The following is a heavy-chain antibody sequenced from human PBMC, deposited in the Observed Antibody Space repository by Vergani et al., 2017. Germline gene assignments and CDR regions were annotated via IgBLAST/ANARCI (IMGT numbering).Heavy chain of an antibody. V-gene: IGHV3-33*06. CDR1: GFTFSSYG. D-gene: IGHD3-10*01. CDR2: IWYDGSNK. Sequence: VQLVESGGGLVQPGRSLRLSCAASGFTFSSYGMHWVRQAPGKGLEWVAVIWYDGSNKYYADSVKGRFTISRDNSKNTLYLQMNSLRAEDTAVYYCAKDPRPRVDYYYMDVWGKGTTVTVSS. J-gene: IGHJ6*03. CDR3: AKDPRPRVDYYYMDV.